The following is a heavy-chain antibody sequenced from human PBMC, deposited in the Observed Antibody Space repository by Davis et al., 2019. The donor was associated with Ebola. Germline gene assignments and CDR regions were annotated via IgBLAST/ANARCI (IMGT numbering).Heavy chain of an antibody. V-gene: IGHV3-30*18. J-gene: IGHJ4*02. CDR2: ISYDGSNK. D-gene: IGHD3-10*01. CDR1: GFTFSSYG. Sequence: GESLKISCAASGFTFSSYGMHWVRQAPGKGLEWVAVISYDGSNKYYADSVKGRFTISRDNSKNTLYLQMNSLRAEDTAVYYCAKVGGSGTYWGQGILVTVSS. CDR3: AKVGGSGTY.